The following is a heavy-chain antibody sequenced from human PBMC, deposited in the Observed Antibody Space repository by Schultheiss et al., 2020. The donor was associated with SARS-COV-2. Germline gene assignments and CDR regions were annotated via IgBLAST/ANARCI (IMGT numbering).Heavy chain of an antibody. CDR3: ARPYDSSGYYYVVDAFDI. CDR2: IKQDGSEK. Sequence: GGSLRLSCVVSGFTFSTYGMHWVRQAPGKGLEWVANIKQDGSEKYYVDSVKGRFTISRDNAKNSLYLQMNSLRAEDTAVYYCARPYDSSGYYYVVDAFDIWGQGTMVTVSS. J-gene: IGHJ3*02. V-gene: IGHV3-7*03. D-gene: IGHD3-22*01. CDR1: GFTFSTYG.